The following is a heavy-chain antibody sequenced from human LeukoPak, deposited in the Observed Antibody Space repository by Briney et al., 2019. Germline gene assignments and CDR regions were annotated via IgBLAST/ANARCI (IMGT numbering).Heavy chain of an antibody. V-gene: IGHV3-53*01. D-gene: IGHD3-22*01. J-gene: IGHJ3*02. CDR2: MYSGGTT. Sequence: GGSLRLSCAASGFTVSNNYMNWVRQAPGKGLEWVSVMYSGGTTYYADSVKGRFSISRDKSKNTVFLQMSSLKAEDTAVYYCASPSSGQSFDIWGQGIMVTVPS. CDR1: GFTVSNNY. CDR3: ASPSSGQSFDI.